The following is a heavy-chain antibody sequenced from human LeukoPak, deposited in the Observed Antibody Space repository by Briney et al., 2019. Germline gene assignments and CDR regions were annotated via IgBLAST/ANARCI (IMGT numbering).Heavy chain of an antibody. Sequence: GESLKISCKGSGYSFTSYWIGWVRQMPGKGLEWMGIIYPGDSATRYSPSFQGQVTISADKSISTAYPQWSSLKASDTAMYYCARRRAWFGELLLDYWGQGTLVTVSS. CDR1: GYSFTSYW. D-gene: IGHD3-10*01. CDR3: ARRRAWFGELLLDY. CDR2: IYPGDSAT. J-gene: IGHJ4*02. V-gene: IGHV5-51*01.